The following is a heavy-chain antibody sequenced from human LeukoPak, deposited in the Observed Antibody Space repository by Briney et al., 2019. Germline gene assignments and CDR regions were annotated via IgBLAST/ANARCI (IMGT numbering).Heavy chain of an antibody. CDR2: IRSKANSYAT. V-gene: IGHV3-73*01. Sequence: GGSLRLSCAASGFTFSSYAMHWVRQASGKGLEWVGRIRSKANSYATAYAASVKGRFTISRDDSKNTAYLQMNSLKTEDTAVYYCATEYCSGGSCYYRLFDYWGQGTLVTVSS. J-gene: IGHJ4*02. CDR3: ATEYCSGGSCYYRLFDY. CDR1: GFTFSSYA. D-gene: IGHD2-15*01.